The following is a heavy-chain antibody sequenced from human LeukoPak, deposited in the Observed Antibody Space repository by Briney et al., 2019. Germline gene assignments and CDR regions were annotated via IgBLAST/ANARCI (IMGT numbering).Heavy chain of an antibody. CDR3: AHQGGCSGGSCYSGFDY. D-gene: IGHD2-15*01. V-gene: IGHV2-5*01. CDR2: IYWNDDK. Sequence: SGPTLVKPTQTLTLTCTFSGFSLSTSGVGVGWIRQPPGKALEWLALIYWNDDKRYSPSLKSGLTITKDTSKNQVVLTMTNMDPVDTATYYCAHQGGCSGGSCYSGFDYWGQGTLVTVSS. J-gene: IGHJ4*02. CDR1: GFSLSTSGVG.